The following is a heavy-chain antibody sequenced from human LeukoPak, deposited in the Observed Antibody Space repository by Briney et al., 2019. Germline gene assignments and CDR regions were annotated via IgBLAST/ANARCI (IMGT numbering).Heavy chain of an antibody. V-gene: IGHV5-51*01. CDR3: ARRERGYDYNSDYFDY. D-gene: IGHD5-12*01. CDR2: IYPGDSDT. Sequence: GESLKISCKGSGYSFTSYWIGWVRRMPGKGLEWMGIIYPGDSDTRYSPSFQGQVTISADKSISTAYLQWSSLKASDTAMYYCARRERGYDYNSDYFDYWGQGTLVTVSS. J-gene: IGHJ4*02. CDR1: GYSFTSYW.